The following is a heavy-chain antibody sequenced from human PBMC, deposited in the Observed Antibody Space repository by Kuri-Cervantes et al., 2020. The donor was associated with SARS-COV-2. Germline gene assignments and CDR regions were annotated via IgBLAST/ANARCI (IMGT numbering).Heavy chain of an antibody. CDR1: GFTFSRYA. J-gene: IGHJ6*03. Sequence: GGSLRLSCAASGFTFSRYALHWVRQAPGKGLEWVAVISYDGTNNYYADSVKGRFTISRHNSKNTLYLQMNSLRAEDTAVYYCASLTYCSSTSCFPYYYYYMDGWGKGTTVTVSS. CDR2: ISYDGTNN. CDR3: ASLTYCSSTSCFPYYYYYMDG. V-gene: IGHV3-30*14. D-gene: IGHD2-2*01.